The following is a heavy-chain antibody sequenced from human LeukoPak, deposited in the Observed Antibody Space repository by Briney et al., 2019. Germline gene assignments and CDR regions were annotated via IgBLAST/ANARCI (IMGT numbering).Heavy chain of an antibody. J-gene: IGHJ4*03. CDR3: TRYNNDHFDY. V-gene: IGHV3-33*08. Sequence: QPGGSLRLSCAASGFTFSTYWMSWVRQAPGKGLEWVAVIAYDGSRAFYADSVKGRFTISRDNSKNTMSVQMDDLRAEDTAVYYCTRYNNDHFDYWGQGTTVTVSS. CDR2: IAYDGSRA. D-gene: IGHD1-14*01. CDR1: GFTFSTYW.